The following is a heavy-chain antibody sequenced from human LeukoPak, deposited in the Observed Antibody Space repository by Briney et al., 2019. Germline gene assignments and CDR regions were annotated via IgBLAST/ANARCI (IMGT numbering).Heavy chain of an antibody. V-gene: IGHV5-51*01. CDR3: ASLNSSGRGNDAFDI. D-gene: IGHD6-19*01. J-gene: IGHJ3*02. CDR2: IYPGDSDT. Sequence: GESLKISCKGSGYSFTSYWTGWVRQMPGKGLEWMGIIYPGDSDTRYSPSFQGQVTISADKSISTAYLQWSSLKASDTAMYYCASLNSSGRGNDAFDIWGQGTMVTVSS. CDR1: GYSFTSYW.